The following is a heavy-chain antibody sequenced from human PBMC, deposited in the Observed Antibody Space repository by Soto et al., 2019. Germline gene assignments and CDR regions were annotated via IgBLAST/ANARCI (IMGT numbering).Heavy chain of an antibody. CDR2: INHSGST. CDR1: GGSFSGYY. V-gene: IGHV4-34*01. CDR3: ARAGFDP. J-gene: IGHJ5*02. Sequence: SETLSLTCAVYGGSFSGYYWSWIRQPPGKGLEWIGEINHSGSTNYNPSLKSRVTISVDTSMNHFSLKLTSVTAADTAVYYCARAGFDPWGQGTLVTVSS.